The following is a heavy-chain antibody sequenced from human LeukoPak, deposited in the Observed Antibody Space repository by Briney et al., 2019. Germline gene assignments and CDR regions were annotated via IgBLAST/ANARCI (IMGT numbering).Heavy chain of an antibody. CDR1: GGSFSGYY. Sequence: SETLSLTCAVYGGSFSGYYWSWIRQPPGKGLEWIGEINHSGSTNYNPSLKSRVTISVDTSKNQFSLKLSSVTAADTAVYYCASIHPGQDLESSGRVWWFDPWGQGTLVTVSS. J-gene: IGHJ5*02. D-gene: IGHD6-19*01. CDR3: ASIHPGQDLESSGRVWWFDP. V-gene: IGHV4-34*01. CDR2: INHSGST.